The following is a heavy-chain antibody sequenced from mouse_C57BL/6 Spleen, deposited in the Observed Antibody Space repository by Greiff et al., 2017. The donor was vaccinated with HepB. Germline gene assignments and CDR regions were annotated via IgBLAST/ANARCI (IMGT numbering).Heavy chain of an antibody. D-gene: IGHD4-1*01. V-gene: IGHV1-26*01. Sequence: EVQLQQSGPELVKPGASVKISCKASGYTFTDYYMNWVKQSHGKSLEWIGDINPNNGGTSYNQKFKGKATLTVDKSSSTAYMELRSLTSKDSAVYYCARNWDSNWYFDVWGTGTTVTVSS. CDR2: INPNNGGT. CDR1: GYTFTDYY. CDR3: ARNWDSNWYFDV. J-gene: IGHJ1*03.